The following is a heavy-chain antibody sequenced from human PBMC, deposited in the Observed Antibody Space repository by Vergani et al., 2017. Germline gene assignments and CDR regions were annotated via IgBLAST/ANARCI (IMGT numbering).Heavy chain of an antibody. CDR2: ISWNSGSI. D-gene: IGHD3-22*01. CDR3: AKDRLVGGYYAVIFDY. V-gene: IGHV3-9*01. CDR1: GFTFDDYA. Sequence: VQLVESGGGVVQPGRSLRLSCAASGFTFDDYAMHWVRQAPGKGLEWVSGISWNSGSIGSADSVKGRFTISRDNAKNSLYLQMNSLRAEDTALYYCAKDRLVGGYYAVIFDYWGQGTLVTVSS. J-gene: IGHJ4*02.